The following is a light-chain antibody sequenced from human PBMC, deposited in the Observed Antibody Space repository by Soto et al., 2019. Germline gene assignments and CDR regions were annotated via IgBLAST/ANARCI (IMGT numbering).Light chain of an antibody. J-gene: IGKJ1*01. CDR3: QLYETFSGT. Sequence: IQLNHSPSCLSASVGDRVTITCRASQTITRWMAWYQQKPGKAPKLLIYDASSLESGVPSRFSGSGSGTKFTLTIASLQPDDFTTYYCQLYETFSGTLGPGTKVDIK. V-gene: IGKV1-5*01. CDR1: QTITRW. CDR2: DAS.